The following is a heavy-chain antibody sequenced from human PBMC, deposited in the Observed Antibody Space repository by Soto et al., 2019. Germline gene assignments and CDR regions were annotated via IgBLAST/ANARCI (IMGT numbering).Heavy chain of an antibody. D-gene: IGHD1-1*01. CDR3: ASYHGSNWFDP. J-gene: IGHJ5*02. CDR2: IYYSGST. Sequence: KTSETLSLTCTVSGGSVSSGSYYWSWIRQPPGKGLEWIGYIYYSGSTNYNPSLKSRVTISVDTSKNQFSLKLSSVTAADTAVYYCASYHGSNWFDPWGQGTLVTVS. CDR1: GGSVSSGSYY. V-gene: IGHV4-61*01.